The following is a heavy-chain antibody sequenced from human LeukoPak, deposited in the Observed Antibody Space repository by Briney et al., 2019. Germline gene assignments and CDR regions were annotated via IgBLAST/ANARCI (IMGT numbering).Heavy chain of an antibody. Sequence: SETLSLTCAVYGGSFSGYYWSWIRQPPGKGLEWIGEINHSGSTNYNPSLKSRVTISVDTSKNQFSLKLSSVTAADTAVYYCARVSASTWAFDIWGQGTMVPVSS. CDR1: GGSFSGYY. D-gene: IGHD5/OR15-5a*01. V-gene: IGHV4-34*01. J-gene: IGHJ3*02. CDR2: INHSGST. CDR3: ARVSASTWAFDI.